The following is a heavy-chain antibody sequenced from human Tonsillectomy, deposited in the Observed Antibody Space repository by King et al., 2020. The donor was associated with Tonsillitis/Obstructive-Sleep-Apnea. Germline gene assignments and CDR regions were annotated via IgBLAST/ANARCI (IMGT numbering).Heavy chain of an antibody. Sequence: QLQESGPGLVKPSETLSLTCTVSGGSISSSSYYWGWIRQPPGKGLEWIGSIYYSGSTYYNPSLKSRVTISVDTSKNQFSLKLSSVTDADTAVYYCARRDAVVVITFDYWGQGTLVTVSS. D-gene: IGHD3-22*01. V-gene: IGHV4-39*01. CDR3: ARRDAVVVITFDY. CDR2: IYYSGST. J-gene: IGHJ4*02. CDR1: GGSISSSSYY.